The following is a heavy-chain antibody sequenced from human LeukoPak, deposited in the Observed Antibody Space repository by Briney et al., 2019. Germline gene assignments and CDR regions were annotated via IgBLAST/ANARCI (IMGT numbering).Heavy chain of an antibody. D-gene: IGHD3-22*01. CDR3: AKASPVVVRDWFDP. J-gene: IGHJ5*02. V-gene: IGHV3-23*01. CDR1: GFTFSSYA. CDR2: ISGSGGST. Sequence: GGSLRLSCAASGFTFSSYAMSCVRQAPGKGLVWVSAISGSGGSTYYADSVKGRFTISRDNYKNTLYLQMNSLRAEDTAVYYCAKASPVVVRDWFDPWGQGTLVTVSS.